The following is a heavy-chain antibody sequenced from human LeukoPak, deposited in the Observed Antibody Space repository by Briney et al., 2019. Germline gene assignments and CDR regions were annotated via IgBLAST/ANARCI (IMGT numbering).Heavy chain of an antibody. D-gene: IGHD6-6*01. CDR1: GFTFSSYS. CDR3: ASDSSSHQSRNWFDP. Sequence: PGGSLRLSCAASGFTFSSYSMTWVRQAPGKGLEWVSSISSSSSYIYYADSVKGRFTISRDNAKNSLYLQMNSLRAEDTAVYYCASDSSSHQSRNWFDPWGQGTLVTVSS. V-gene: IGHV3-21*01. CDR2: ISSSSSYI. J-gene: IGHJ5*02.